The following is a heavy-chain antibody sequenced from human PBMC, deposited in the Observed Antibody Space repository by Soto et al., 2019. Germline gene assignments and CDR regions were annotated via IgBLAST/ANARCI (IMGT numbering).Heavy chain of an antibody. V-gene: IGHV3-23*01. J-gene: IGHJ6*02. CDR2: ISNSGGTT. CDR3: AKYVAVAGTALYGMDV. Sequence: EVQLLESGGGLVQPGGSLRLSCAASGFSFSGYAMSWARQAPGKGLEWVSVISNSGGTTFYADSVKGRFTISRDNFKNTVFLQMSSLRAEDTAVYYCAKYVAVAGTALYGMDVWGQGTTVTVSS. CDR1: GFSFSGYA. D-gene: IGHD6-19*01.